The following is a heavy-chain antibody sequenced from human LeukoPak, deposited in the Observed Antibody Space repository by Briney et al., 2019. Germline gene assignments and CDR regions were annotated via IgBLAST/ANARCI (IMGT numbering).Heavy chain of an antibody. D-gene: IGHD4-17*01. J-gene: IGHJ4*02. CDR3: AKDRGWNGDYAFDY. Sequence: GGSLRLSCAASGFTFDDYAMHWVRQAPGKGLEWVSLISGDGGSTHYADSVKGRFTISRDNSKNSLYLQMNSLRTEDTALYYCAKDRGWNGDYAFDYWGQGTLVTVSS. CDR2: ISGDGGST. V-gene: IGHV3-43*02. CDR1: GFTFDDYA.